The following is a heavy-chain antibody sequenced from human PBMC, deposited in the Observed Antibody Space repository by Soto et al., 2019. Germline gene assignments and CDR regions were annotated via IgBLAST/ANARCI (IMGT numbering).Heavy chain of an antibody. D-gene: IGHD1-20*01. Sequence: PGGSLRLSCAASGFTFRTYGMHWLRQAPGKGLEWVAVIWYDGSKKYYADSVKGRFTISRDNSKNTLYLQMDNLRAEDTAVYYCARGNWNAAGGFDCWGQGTLVTVSS. CDR2: IWYDGSKK. J-gene: IGHJ4*02. CDR3: ARGNWNAAGGFDC. V-gene: IGHV3-33*01. CDR1: GFTFRTYG.